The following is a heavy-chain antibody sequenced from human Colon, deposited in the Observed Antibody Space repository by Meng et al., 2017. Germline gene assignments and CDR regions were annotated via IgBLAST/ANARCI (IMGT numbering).Heavy chain of an antibody. CDR1: CFSLSTSGVG. Sequence: TLKESGPPLVKPTPTLPLTLTFSCFSLSTSGVGVVGIRQPPGKALEWLALIYWDDDKRYSPSLKSRLTITKDTSKNQVVLTMTNMDPVDTATYYCAHRRLLGFYFDYWGQGTLVTVSS. V-gene: IGHV2-5*02. D-gene: IGHD7-27*01. CDR2: IYWDDDK. J-gene: IGHJ4*02. CDR3: AHRRLLGFYFDY.